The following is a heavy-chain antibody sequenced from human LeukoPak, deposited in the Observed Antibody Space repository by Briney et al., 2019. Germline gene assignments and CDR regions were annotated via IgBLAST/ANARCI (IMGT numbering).Heavy chain of an antibody. CDR2: IYPSDSDT. Sequence: GESLEISCQASGYVFTTYWIGWVRPPPGKDLEWMGIIYPSDSDTRYSPSFQGQVAISSDRSVTTVYLQWSNLRASDTAMYYCARTGYHYGSGSHFAFDIWGQGTMVTVSS. J-gene: IGHJ3*02. V-gene: IGHV5-51*01. CDR3: ARTGYHYGSGSHFAFDI. CDR1: GYVFTTYW. D-gene: IGHD3-10*01.